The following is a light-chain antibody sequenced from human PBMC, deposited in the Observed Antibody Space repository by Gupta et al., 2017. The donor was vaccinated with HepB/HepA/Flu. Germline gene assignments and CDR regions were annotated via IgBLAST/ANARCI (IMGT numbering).Light chain of an antibody. J-gene: IGLJ2*01. Sequence: QSVLTQPPSVSGAPGQRVTIACTGSSSNIGAGFGVHWYQQLPGPAPKLLIYGNSNRPSGVPDRFAGSKSGTSASLAITGLQAEDEADYYCQSYDSSLSGVVFGGGTKLTVL. CDR3: QSYDSSLSGVV. V-gene: IGLV1-40*01. CDR2: GNS. CDR1: SSNIGAGFG.